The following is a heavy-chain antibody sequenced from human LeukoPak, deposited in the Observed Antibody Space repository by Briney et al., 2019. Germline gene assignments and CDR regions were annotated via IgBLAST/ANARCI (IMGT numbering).Heavy chain of an antibody. Sequence: GGSLRLSCAASGFTFSTYSMNWVRQAPGKGLEWVSSISSTSGDIYYADSVKGRFTISRDDAKNLLYLQMNSLRAEDTAVYYCAREYCSSSSCPRDAFDIWGQGTMGTVSS. CDR1: GFTFSTYS. D-gene: IGHD2-2*01. CDR2: ISSTSGDI. CDR3: AREYCSSSSCPRDAFDI. V-gene: IGHV3-21*01. J-gene: IGHJ3*02.